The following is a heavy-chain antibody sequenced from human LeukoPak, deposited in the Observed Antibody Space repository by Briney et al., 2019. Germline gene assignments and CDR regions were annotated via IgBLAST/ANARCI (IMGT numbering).Heavy chain of an antibody. Sequence: GGSLRLSCAASGFTFSSYGMHWVRQATGKGLEWVAVISYDGSNKYYADSVKGRFTISRDNSKNTLYLQMNSLRAEDTAVYYCAKDTPQWELRFGFDYWGQGTLVTVSP. CDR1: GFTFSSYG. CDR3: AKDTPQWELRFGFDY. D-gene: IGHD1-26*01. CDR2: ISYDGSNK. V-gene: IGHV3-30*18. J-gene: IGHJ4*02.